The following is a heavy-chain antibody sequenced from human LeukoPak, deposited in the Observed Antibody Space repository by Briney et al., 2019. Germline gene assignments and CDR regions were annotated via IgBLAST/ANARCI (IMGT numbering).Heavy chain of an antibody. CDR3: ARATADSSSWFDY. CDR2: ISYDGSNK. Sequence: GGSLRLSCAVSGFTFSSYAMHWVRQAPGKGLEWVAVISYDGSNKYYADSVKGRFTISRDNSKNTLYLQMNSLRAEDTAVYYCARATADSSSWFDYWGQGTLVTVSS. CDR1: GFTFSSYA. D-gene: IGHD6-13*01. V-gene: IGHV3-30-3*01. J-gene: IGHJ4*02.